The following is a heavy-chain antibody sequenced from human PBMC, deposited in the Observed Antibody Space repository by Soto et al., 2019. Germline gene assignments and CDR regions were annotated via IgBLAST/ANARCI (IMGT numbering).Heavy chain of an antibody. V-gene: IGHV1-69*08. CDR3: AGDPDSHYNDSHAYSYS. CDR2: IIPIIGII. Sequence: QVQLVQSGAEVKKPGSSVKVSCKASGGTFSTYTITWVRQAPGQGLEWMGRIIPIIGIIHYAQKFQGRVTITADKFTGTAYMELTRLRSDDTAVYYCAGDPDSHYNDSHAYSYSWGQGTLVTVSS. CDR1: GGTFSTYT. D-gene: IGHD3-22*01. J-gene: IGHJ5*02.